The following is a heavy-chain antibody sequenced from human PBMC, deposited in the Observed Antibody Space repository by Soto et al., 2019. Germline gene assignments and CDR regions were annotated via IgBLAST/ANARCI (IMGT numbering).Heavy chain of an antibody. CDR3: AQVGGSYSTAIDY. J-gene: IGHJ4*02. CDR1: GFRFGSYS. V-gene: IGHV3-48*02. Sequence: GGSLRLSCAASGFRFGSYSMNWVRQAPGQGLEWLSYISSTSGTIYYADSVKGRFTISRDNAKNSLYLQMSSLRDDDTAVYYCAQVGGSYSTAIDYWGQGTLVTVSS. D-gene: IGHD1-26*01. CDR2: ISSTSGTI.